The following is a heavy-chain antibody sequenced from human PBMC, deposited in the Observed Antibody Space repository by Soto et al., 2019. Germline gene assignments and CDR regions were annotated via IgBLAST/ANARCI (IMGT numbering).Heavy chain of an antibody. CDR3: AKGRGTNYYYHMDV. Sequence: EVQLLESGGGLVQPGGSLRLSCAASGFTFNNYAISWVRQAPGKGLEWVSTITGSGDSACYADSVKGRFIISRDNSKNTLYMQMHSLGAEDSAIYYCAKGRGTNYYYHMDVWGGGTTVTVSS. V-gene: IGHV3-23*01. D-gene: IGHD1-26*01. J-gene: IGHJ6*03. CDR2: ITGSGDSA. CDR1: GFTFNNYA.